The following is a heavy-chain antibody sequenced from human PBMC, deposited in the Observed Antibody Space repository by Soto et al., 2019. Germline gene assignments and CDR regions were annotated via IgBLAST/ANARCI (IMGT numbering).Heavy chain of an antibody. CDR2: LDQVGSGT. J-gene: IGHJ4*02. Sequence: LRLSCVASGFSFSYYWMTWVRQAPGKELEWVATLDQVGSGTYYVDSVKGRFTISRDNGRNSLYLQMKSLRAEDTALYYCARENWGSYDYWGQGTLVTVSS. V-gene: IGHV3-7*03. CDR3: ARENWGSYDY. D-gene: IGHD7-27*01. CDR1: GFSFSYYW.